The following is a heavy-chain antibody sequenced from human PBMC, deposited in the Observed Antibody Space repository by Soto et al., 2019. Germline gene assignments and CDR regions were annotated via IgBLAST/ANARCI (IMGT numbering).Heavy chain of an antibody. CDR3: ARAAKDFLDYWSGTTHYGIDV. V-gene: IGHV4-59*01. J-gene: IGHJ6*02. Sequence: PSETLSLTCSVSGGSISDYYWTWVRQPPGKALELIGYIYNRGSTNYNYNPSLQSRVTISLDRFKNQFSLRLSPVTAADTAVYFCARAAKDFLDYWSGTTHYGIDVWGQGTTVTVSS. CDR2: IYNRGSTNY. D-gene: IGHD3-3*01. CDR1: GGSISDYY.